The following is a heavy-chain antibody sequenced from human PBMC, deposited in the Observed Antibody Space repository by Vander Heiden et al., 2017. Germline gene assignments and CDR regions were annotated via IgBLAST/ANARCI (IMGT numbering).Heavy chain of an antibody. CDR2: IYYSGST. Sequence: QLQLQESGPGLVKPSETLSLTCTVSGGSISSSSYYWGWIRQPPGKGLEWIGSIYYSGSTYYNPSLKSRVTISVDTSKNQFSLKLSSVTAADTAVYYCARAWDLVATLTPFDYWGQGTLVTVSS. J-gene: IGHJ4*02. D-gene: IGHD5-12*01. CDR3: ARAWDLVATLTPFDY. V-gene: IGHV4-39*01. CDR1: GGSISSSSYY.